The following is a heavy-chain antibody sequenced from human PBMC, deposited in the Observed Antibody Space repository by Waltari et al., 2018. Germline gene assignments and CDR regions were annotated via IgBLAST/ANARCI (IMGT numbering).Heavy chain of an antibody. Sequence: EVQLVESGGGLVQPGGSLSLSCAASGFCFSSHWITWVRQTPGKGLEWLAVIRQDGSLKYYVDSVKGRFTISRDSAENSVYLQMNSLRAEDTAVYYCAKNSFADDIIFNYWGQGILVTVSS. CDR1: GFCFSSHW. D-gene: IGHD1-7*01. V-gene: IGHV3-7*02. J-gene: IGHJ4*02. CDR3: AKNSFADDIIFNY. CDR2: IRQDGSLK.